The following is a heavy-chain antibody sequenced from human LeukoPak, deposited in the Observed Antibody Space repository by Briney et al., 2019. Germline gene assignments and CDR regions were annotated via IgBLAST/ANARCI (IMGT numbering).Heavy chain of an antibody. D-gene: IGHD6-13*01. CDR1: GFSLSTSGMC. CDR3: ARMQRTAPGRGYYYYTMDV. J-gene: IGHJ6*02. V-gene: IGHV2-70*11. CDR2: IDWDDDK. Sequence: SGPALVNPTPALTLTCTFSGFSLSTSGMCVNWIRQPPGKALEWLARIDWDDDKYYNTSLKTRLTISKHTSKNQVVLTMTNMDPVDTATYYCARMQRTAPGRGYYYYTMDVWGQGTTVTVAS.